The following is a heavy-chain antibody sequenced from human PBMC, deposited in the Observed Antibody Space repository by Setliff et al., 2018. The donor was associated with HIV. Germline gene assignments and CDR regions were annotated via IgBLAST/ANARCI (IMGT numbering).Heavy chain of an antibody. D-gene: IGHD2-8*02. CDR1: GGSISSGGYS. Sequence: SETLSLTCGVSGGSISSGGYSWSWIRQPPGKGLEWIGYIYHTGSTYYNPSLKSRVTMSIDTSKNQFSLRLTSVTAADTAVYYCARLIHTGLLYFDYWGLGMLVTVSS. V-gene: IGHV4-30-2*01. CDR3: ARLIHTGLLYFDY. J-gene: IGHJ4*02. CDR2: IYHTGST.